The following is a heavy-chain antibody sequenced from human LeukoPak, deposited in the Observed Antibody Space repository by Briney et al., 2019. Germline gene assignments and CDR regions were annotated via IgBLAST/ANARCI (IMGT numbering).Heavy chain of an antibody. D-gene: IGHD6-13*01. V-gene: IGHV4-39*01. CDR1: GGSISSSSYY. CDR2: IYYSGST. CDR3: ARRGIAAGTSRFDDY. Sequence: SETLSLTCTVSGGSISSSSYYWGWIRQPPGKGLEWIGSIYYSGSTYYNPSLKSRVTISVDTSKNQFSLKLSSVTAADTAVYYCARRGIAAGTSRFDDYWGQGTLVTVSS. J-gene: IGHJ4*02.